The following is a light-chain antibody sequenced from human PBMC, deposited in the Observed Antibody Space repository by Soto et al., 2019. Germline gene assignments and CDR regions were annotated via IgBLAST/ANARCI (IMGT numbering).Light chain of an antibody. CDR2: GAS. Sequence: EIVLTQSPGTLSLSPGERATLSCRASQTISNTFLAWYQQRPGQAPRLLIYGASGRAAGIPDRFSGSGSGTDFTLSISRLEPEDFATYYCQQSYSTPYTFGQGTKLEIK. J-gene: IGKJ2*01. V-gene: IGKV3-20*01. CDR3: QQSYSTPYT. CDR1: QTISNTF.